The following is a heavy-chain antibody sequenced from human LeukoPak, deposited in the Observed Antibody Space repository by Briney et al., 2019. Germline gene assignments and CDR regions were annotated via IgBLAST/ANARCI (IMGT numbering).Heavy chain of an antibody. CDR3: ARDPGQQLTNWFDP. J-gene: IGHJ5*02. CDR1: GFTFSGYR. Sequence: GGSLRLSCAASGFTFSGYRMNWVRQAPGKGLEWVSSISSSSSYIYYADSVKGRFTISRDNAKNSLYLQMNSLRAEDTAVYYCARDPGQQLTNWFDPWGQGTLVTVSS. D-gene: IGHD6-13*01. V-gene: IGHV3-21*01. CDR2: ISSSSSYI.